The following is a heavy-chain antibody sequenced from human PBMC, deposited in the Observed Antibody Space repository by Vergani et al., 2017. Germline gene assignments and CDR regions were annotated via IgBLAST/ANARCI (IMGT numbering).Heavy chain of an antibody. D-gene: IGHD1-26*01. CDR1: GFTFSSYS. J-gene: IGHJ4*02. V-gene: IGHV3-48*04. CDR3: ARVGRSGSYSN. CDR2: ISSSSSTI. Sequence: EVQLVESGGGLVQPGGSLRLSCAASGFTFSSYSMNWVRQAPGKGLEWVSYISSSSSTIYYADSVKGRFTISRDNAKNSLYLQMNSLRAEDTAVYYCARVGRSGSYSNWGQGTLVTVSS.